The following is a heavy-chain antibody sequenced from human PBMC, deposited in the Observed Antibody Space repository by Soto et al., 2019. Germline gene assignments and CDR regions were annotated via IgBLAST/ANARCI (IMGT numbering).Heavy chain of an antibody. V-gene: IGHV3-33*01. CDR2: IWYDGSNK. CDR3: ARDWGDFWSGSSVNWFDP. Sequence: GGSLRGSCAASVFTFSSYGMHWVRQAPGKGLECVSVIWYDGSNKYYADSVKGRFTISRDNSKNTLYLKMNSLRAEETAVYYCARDWGDFWSGSSVNWFDPWGQGTMVTVSS. CDR1: VFTFSSYG. D-gene: IGHD3-3*01. J-gene: IGHJ5*02.